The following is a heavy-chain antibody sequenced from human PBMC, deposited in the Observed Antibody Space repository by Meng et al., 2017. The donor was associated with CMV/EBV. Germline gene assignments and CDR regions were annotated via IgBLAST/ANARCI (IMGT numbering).Heavy chain of an antibody. V-gene: IGHV1-8*03. CDR3: ARGDYDFWSGYTD. CDR2: MNPNSGNT. J-gene: IGHJ4*02. CDR1: GFTFTRYD. D-gene: IGHD3-3*01. Sequence: CKASGFTFTRYDINWVRQATGQGLEWMGWMNPNSGNTGYAQKFQGRVTITRNTSISTAYMELSSLRSEDTAVYYCARGDYDFWSGYTDWGQGTLVTVSS.